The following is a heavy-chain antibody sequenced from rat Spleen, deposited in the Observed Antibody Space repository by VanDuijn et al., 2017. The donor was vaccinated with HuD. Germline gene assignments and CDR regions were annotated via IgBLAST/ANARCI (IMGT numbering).Heavy chain of an antibody. J-gene: IGHJ2*01. CDR2: LSYDGHTT. D-gene: IGHD1-11*01. CDR1: GFTFSHYG. V-gene: IGHV5-29*01. Sequence: EVQLVESGGDLVQPGRSLKLTCAASGFTFSHYGMAWVRQAPTKGLEWVATLSYDGHTTYYRDSVKGRFTISRDIAKSTLYLQMDSPGSEDTATYYCARRHYGYTDYFDYWGQGVMVTVSS. CDR3: ARRHYGYTDYFDY.